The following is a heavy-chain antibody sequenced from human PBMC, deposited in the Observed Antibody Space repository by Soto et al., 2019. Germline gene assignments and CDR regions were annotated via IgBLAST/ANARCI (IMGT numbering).Heavy chain of an antibody. D-gene: IGHD6-19*01. J-gene: IGHJ4*02. CDR2: IHSSEST. V-gene: IGHV4-61*03. CDR1: GGSVSSDSYY. Sequence: PSETLSLTFTVSGGSVSSDSYYWTWIRQSPGKGLEWIGYIHSSESTNYNPSLKSRITISLETSKNHFSLKVTSVTAADTAIYYCARGSVAGNFDYWGQGTLVTVSS. CDR3: ARGSVAGNFDY.